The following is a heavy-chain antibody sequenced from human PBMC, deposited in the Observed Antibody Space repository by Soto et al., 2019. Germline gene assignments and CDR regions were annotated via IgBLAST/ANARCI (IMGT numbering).Heavy chain of an antibody. D-gene: IGHD5-18*01. Sequence: SETLSLTCTVSGGSISSSSYYWGWIRQPPGKGLEWIGSIYYSGSTYYNPSPKSRVTISVDTSKNQFSLKLSSVTAADTAVYYCARKGSYGYNYYYGMDVWGQGTTVTVSS. CDR1: GGSISSSSYY. J-gene: IGHJ6*02. CDR2: IYYSGST. CDR3: ARKGSYGYNYYYGMDV. V-gene: IGHV4-39*01.